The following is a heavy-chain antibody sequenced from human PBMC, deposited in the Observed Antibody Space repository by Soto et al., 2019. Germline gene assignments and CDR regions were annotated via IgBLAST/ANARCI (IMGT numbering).Heavy chain of an antibody. V-gene: IGHV1-46*01. CDR1: GYTFTSYY. CDR2: INPGGGST. Sequence: ASVKVSCKASGYTFTSYYMHWVRQAPGQGLEWMGVINPGGGSTTYAQRFQGRVTLTRDTSTSTVYMELSSLRYEDTAVYYCARETIIVGAKAFDYWGQGTPVTASS. J-gene: IGHJ4*02. D-gene: IGHD1-26*01. CDR3: ARETIIVGAKAFDY.